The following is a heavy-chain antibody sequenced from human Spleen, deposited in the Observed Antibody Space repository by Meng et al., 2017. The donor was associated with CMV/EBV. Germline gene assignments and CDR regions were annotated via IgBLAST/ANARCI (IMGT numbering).Heavy chain of an antibody. CDR1: GGSISSSSYY. V-gene: IGHV4-39*07. Sequence: GSLRLSCTVSGGSISSSSYYWGWIRQPPGKGLEWIGSIYYSGSTYYNPSLKSRVTISVDTSKNQFSLKLSSVTAADTAVYYCARDDSSGYKILVGWLDPWGQGTLVTVSS. J-gene: IGHJ5*02. CDR2: IYYSGST. D-gene: IGHD3-22*01. CDR3: ARDDSSGYKILVGWLDP.